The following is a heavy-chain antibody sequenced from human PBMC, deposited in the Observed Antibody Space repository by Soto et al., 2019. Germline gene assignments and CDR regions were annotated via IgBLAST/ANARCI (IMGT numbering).Heavy chain of an antibody. D-gene: IGHD5-18*01. Sequence: QLQLQESGPGLVKPSETLSLTCTVSGGSISSSSYYWGWIRQPPGKGLEWIGSIYYSGSTYYNPSLKRRVTISVDTSKNQFSLKLSSVTAADTAVYYCARRPRIQLWVCDYWGQGTLVTVSS. J-gene: IGHJ4*02. CDR1: GGSISSSSYY. CDR2: IYYSGST. V-gene: IGHV4-39*01. CDR3: ARRPRIQLWVCDY.